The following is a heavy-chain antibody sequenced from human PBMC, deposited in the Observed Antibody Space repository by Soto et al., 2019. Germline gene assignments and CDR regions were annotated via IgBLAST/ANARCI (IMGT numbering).Heavy chain of an antibody. CDR2: ISAHNGNT. CDR1: GYTFTSCG. V-gene: IGHV1-18*01. Sequence: QVHLVQSGAEVKKPGASVKVSCKASGYTFTSCGITWVRQVSGQGLEWMGWISAHNGNTDYAQKLQGRVIVTRDTSTSTAYMELRSLRSDDTAVYYCARGRYGDYWGQGALLTVSS. CDR3: ARGRYGDY. D-gene: IGHD1-1*01. J-gene: IGHJ4*02.